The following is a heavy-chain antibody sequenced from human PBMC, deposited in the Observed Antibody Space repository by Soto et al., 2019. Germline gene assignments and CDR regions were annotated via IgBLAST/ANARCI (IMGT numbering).Heavy chain of an antibody. J-gene: IGHJ3*02. CDR1: GGSISSGGYY. CDR3: ASSPAYYYDSSGSDDAFDI. V-gene: IGHV4-31*03. CDR2: IYYSGST. D-gene: IGHD3-22*01. Sequence: SETLSLTCTVSGGSISSGGYYWSWIRQHPGKGLEWIGYIYYSGSTYYNPSLKSRVTISVDTSKNQFSLKLSSVTAADTAVYYCASSPAYYYDSSGSDDAFDIWGQGTMVTV.